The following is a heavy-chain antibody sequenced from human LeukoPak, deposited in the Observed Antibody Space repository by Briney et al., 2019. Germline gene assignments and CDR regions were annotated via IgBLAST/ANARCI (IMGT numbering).Heavy chain of an antibody. J-gene: IGHJ4*02. CDR1: GFTVSSNY. D-gene: IGHD3-16*02. CDR2: IYSGGST. V-gene: IGHV3-66*01. CDR3: ARDPTYYDYVWGSYRPYYFDY. Sequence: QPGGSLRLSCAASGFTVSSNYMSWVRQAPGKGLEWVSVIYSGGSTYYADSVKGRFTISRDNSKNTLYLQMNSLRAEDTAVYYCARDPTYYDYVWGSYRPYYFDYWGQGTLVTVSS.